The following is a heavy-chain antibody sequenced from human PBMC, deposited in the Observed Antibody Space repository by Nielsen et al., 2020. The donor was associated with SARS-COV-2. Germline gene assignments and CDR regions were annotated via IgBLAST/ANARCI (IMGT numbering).Heavy chain of an antibody. D-gene: IGHD5-18*01. CDR3: ARHNQYNYGYPPPDY. Sequence: GESLKISCVASGFTFSDYSMNWVRQAPGKGLEWVSSISRRGSFIDYADSVKGRFMISRDDAKNSLHLQMNSLTPEDTAVYYCARHNQYNYGYPPPDYWGQGTLVTVSS. CDR2: ISRRGSFI. CDR1: GFTFSDYS. V-gene: IGHV3-21*01. J-gene: IGHJ4*02.